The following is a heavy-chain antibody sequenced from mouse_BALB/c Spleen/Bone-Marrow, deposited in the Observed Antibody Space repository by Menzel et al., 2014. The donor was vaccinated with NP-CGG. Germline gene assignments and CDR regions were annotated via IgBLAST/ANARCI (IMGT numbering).Heavy chain of an antibody. CDR2: ISSGGST. V-gene: IGHV5-6-5*01. D-gene: IGHD2-10*02. J-gene: IGHJ4*01. CDR3: AREEYGQKVYAMDY. CDR1: GFTFSSYA. Sequence: EVKLVESGGGLVKPGGSLKLSCAASGFTFSSYAMSWVRQTPEKRLEWVASISSGGSTYYPDSVKGRFTISRDNARNILYLQMSSLRSEETAMYYCAREEYGQKVYAMDYWGQGTPVTVSS.